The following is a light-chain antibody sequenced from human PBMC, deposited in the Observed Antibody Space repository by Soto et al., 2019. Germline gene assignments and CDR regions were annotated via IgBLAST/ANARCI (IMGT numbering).Light chain of an antibody. CDR2: TDN. Sequence: QLVLTQPPSTSGTPGQRVTISCSGGSSNIGSNTVNWYRQLPGTAPKLLIYTDNQRPSGVPDRFSGSKSGTSASLAISGLQSEDESDYYCAAWDDSLDGGVFGGGTKLTVL. J-gene: IGLJ3*02. CDR3: AAWDDSLDGGV. CDR1: SSNIGSNT. V-gene: IGLV1-44*01.